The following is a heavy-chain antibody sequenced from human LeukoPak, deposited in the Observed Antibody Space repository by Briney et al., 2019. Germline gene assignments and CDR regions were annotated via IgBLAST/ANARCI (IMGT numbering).Heavy chain of an antibody. CDR3: ARDRERIMITTGMDV. J-gene: IGHJ6*02. V-gene: IGHV3-21*01. CDR2: ISSSSSYI. CDR1: GFTFSSYS. Sequence: PGGSLRLSCAASGFTFSSYSMNWVRQAPGKGLEWVSSISSSSSYIYYADSVKGRFTISRDNAKNSLYLQMNSLRAEDTAVYYCARDRERIMITTGMDVWGQGTTVTVSS. D-gene: IGHD3-16*01.